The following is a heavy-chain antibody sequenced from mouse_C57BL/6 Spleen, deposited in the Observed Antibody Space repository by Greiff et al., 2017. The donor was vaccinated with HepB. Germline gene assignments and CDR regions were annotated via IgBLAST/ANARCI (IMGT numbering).Heavy chain of an antibody. V-gene: IGHV2-2*01. Sequence: VKLQESGPGLVQPSQSLSITCTVSGFSLTSYGVHWVRQSPGKGLEWLGVIWSGGSTDYNAAFISRLSISKDNSKSQVFFKMNSLQADDTAIYYCARELLPYAMDYWGQGTSVTVSS. D-gene: IGHD2-12*01. CDR3: ARELLPYAMDY. CDR2: IWSGGST. J-gene: IGHJ4*01. CDR1: GFSLTSYG.